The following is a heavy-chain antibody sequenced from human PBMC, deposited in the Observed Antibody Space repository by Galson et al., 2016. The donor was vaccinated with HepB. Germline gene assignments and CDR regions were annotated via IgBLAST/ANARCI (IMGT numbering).Heavy chain of an antibody. CDR2: ISSSSSYL. J-gene: IGHJ4*02. CDR1: GLSFHTYS. D-gene: IGHD3-3*01. CDR3: ATVPILGAVARYLDY. V-gene: IGHV3-21*01. Sequence: SLRLSCAASGLSFHTYSMNWVRQAPGKGLEWVSSISSSSSYLYYADPVKGRFSISRDNAKKSLFLQMNSLRVEDTAVYYCATVPILGAVARYLDYWGQGTLVTVSS.